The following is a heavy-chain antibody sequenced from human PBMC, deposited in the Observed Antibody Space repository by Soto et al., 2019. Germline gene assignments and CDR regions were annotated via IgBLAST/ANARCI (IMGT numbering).Heavy chain of an antibody. CDR3: ARDLRSGWYGSWFDP. CDR1: GFTFSSYG. V-gene: IGHV3-33*01. Sequence: QVQLVESGGGVVQPGRSLRLSCAASGFTFSSYGMHWVRQAPGKGLEWVAVIWYDGSNKYYADSVKGRFTISRDNSKNTLYLQMNSLRAEDTAVYYCARDLRSGWYGSWFDPRGQGTLVTVSS. J-gene: IGHJ5*02. D-gene: IGHD6-19*01. CDR2: IWYDGSNK.